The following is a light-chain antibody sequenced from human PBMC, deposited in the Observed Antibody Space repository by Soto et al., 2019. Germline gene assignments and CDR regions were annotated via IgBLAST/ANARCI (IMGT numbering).Light chain of an antibody. CDR1: QSISSSY. V-gene: IGKV3-20*01. CDR2: GAT. J-gene: IGKJ4*01. CDR3: QQYSSSLLN. Sequence: VLTQTTETLSLSPEETDNLSGGDSQSISSSYLAWVQQKPGQAHRLLIYGATSRATGIPDRFSGSESGTDFTLTISRLEPEDFAVYYCQQYSSSLLNFGGGTMVDIK.